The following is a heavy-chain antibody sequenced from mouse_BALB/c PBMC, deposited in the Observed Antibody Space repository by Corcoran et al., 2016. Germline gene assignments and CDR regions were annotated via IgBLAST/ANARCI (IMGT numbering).Heavy chain of an antibody. CDR1: GYSITSGYY. CDR3: ARGAYYAMDY. CDR2: ISYDGSN. V-gene: IGHV3-6*02. J-gene: IGHJ4*01. Sequence: DVQLQESGPGLVKPSQSLSLTCSVTGYSITSGYYWNWIRQFPGNKLEWMGYISYDGSNNYNPSLKNRISITRDTSKNQFFLKLNSVTTEDTATYYCARGAYYAMDYGGQGTSVTVSA.